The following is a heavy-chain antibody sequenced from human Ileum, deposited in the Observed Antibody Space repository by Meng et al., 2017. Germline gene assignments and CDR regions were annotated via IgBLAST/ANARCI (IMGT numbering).Heavy chain of an antibody. V-gene: IGHV4-34*01. CDR2: FDYTGAT. J-gene: IGHJ4*02. CDR3: ARRRGYYTSGDSE. CDR1: GGSFSAYY. D-gene: IGHD3-10*01. Sequence: SETLSLTCTVYGGSFSAYYWIWIRQVPGRGLEWIGDFDYTGATNYNPSLKSRLSISLDTSKNQFSLSLSSVTAADTAIYYCARRRGYYTSGDSEWGQGTLVTVSS.